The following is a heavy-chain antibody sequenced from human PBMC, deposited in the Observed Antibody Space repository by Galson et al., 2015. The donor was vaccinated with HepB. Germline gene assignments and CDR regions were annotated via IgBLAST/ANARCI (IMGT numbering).Heavy chain of an antibody. V-gene: IGHV1-46*01. Sequence: SVKVSCKASGSTFTSYYMHWVRQAPGQGLEWMGIINPSGGSTSYAQKFQGRVTMTRDTSTSTVYMELSSLRSEDTAVYYCARELGGSGRDYGMDVWGQGTTVTVSS. CDR1: GSTFTSYY. CDR3: ARELGGSGRDYGMDV. D-gene: IGHD2-15*01. J-gene: IGHJ6*02. CDR2: INPSGGST.